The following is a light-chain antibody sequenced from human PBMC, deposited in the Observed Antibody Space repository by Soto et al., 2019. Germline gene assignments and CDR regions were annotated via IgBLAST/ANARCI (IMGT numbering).Light chain of an antibody. CDR2: EFS. J-gene: IGLJ1*01. V-gene: IGLV2-14*01. CDR3: YSFTSSNTLYI. Sequence: QSVLTQPASVSGSPGQSITISCTGPTSEDGGYDYVSWYQQEPGQAPTLLIYEFSNRPSGGSHRFSGSKSGNTASLSLSGLQAEDEAEYYCYSFTSSNTLYIFGTGAKVTVL. CDR1: TSEDGGYDY.